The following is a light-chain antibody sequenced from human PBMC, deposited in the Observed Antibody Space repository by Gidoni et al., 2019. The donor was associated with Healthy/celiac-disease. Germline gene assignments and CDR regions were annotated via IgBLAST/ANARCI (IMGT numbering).Light chain of an antibody. V-gene: IGKV4-1*01. CDR1: QSVLYSSNNKYY. J-gene: IGKJ2*01. CDR2: WAS. Sequence: DIVMTQSPDSLAVSLGERATINCKSSQSVLYSSNNKYYLAWYQQKPGQPPKLLIYWASTRESGVPDRFSGSGSGTDFTLTISSLQAEDVAVYYCQQYYSTPPYTFVQGTKLEIK. CDR3: QQYYSTPPYT.